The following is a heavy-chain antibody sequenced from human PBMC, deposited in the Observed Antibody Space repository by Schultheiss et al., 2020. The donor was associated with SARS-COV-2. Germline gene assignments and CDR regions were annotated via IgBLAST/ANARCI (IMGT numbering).Heavy chain of an antibody. Sequence: GGSLRLSCAASGFTFSSYAMHWVRQAPGKGLQWVAVISYDGSNKYYADSVKGRFTISRDNAKNSLYLQMNSLRAEDTAVYYCARHYDFWSGYDQGGLDPWGQGTLVTVSS. CDR2: ISYDGSNK. J-gene: IGHJ5*02. V-gene: IGHV3-30*04. D-gene: IGHD3-3*01. CDR3: ARHYDFWSGYDQGGLDP. CDR1: GFTFSSYA.